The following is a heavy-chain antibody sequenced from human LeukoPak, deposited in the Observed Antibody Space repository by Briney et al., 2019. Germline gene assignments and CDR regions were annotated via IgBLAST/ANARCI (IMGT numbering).Heavy chain of an antibody. CDR2: IYHSGST. Sequence: SETLSLTCTVSGGSISSGGYYWSWIRQPPGKGLEWIGYIYHSGSTYYNPSLKSRVTISVDTSKNQFSLKLSSVTAADTAVYYCARSIPSGWSRWSDAFDIWGQGTMVTVSS. CDR3: ARSIPSGWSRWSDAFDI. J-gene: IGHJ3*02. CDR1: GGSISSGGYY. D-gene: IGHD6-19*01. V-gene: IGHV4-30-2*02.